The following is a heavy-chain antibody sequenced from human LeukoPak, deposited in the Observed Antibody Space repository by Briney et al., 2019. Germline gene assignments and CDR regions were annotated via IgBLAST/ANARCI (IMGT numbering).Heavy chain of an antibody. Sequence: PSETLSLTCAVYGGSFSGYYWSWIRQPPGKGLEWIGEINHSGSTNYNPSLKSRVTISVDTSKNQFSLKLSSVTAADTAVYYCASSHSSSFFLLDYWGQGTLVTVSS. J-gene: IGHJ4*02. CDR1: GGSFSGYY. V-gene: IGHV4-34*01. D-gene: IGHD6-6*01. CDR2: INHSGST. CDR3: ASSHSSSFFLLDY.